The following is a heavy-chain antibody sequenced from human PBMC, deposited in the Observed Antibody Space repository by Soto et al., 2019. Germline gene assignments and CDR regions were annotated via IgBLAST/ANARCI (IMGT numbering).Heavy chain of an antibody. Sequence: DVHLVESGGGLVQPGGSLRLSCAASGFIFSDYGLTWVRQAPGKGLEWVSHINAPSTSTLYADSVRGRFTISRDNAKNSGYLQMSSLSDEDTAVYYCTRDPEGDLDFDYWGQGTLVTVSS. V-gene: IGHV3-48*02. D-gene: IGHD2-21*02. CDR1: GFIFSDYG. CDR2: INAPSTST. CDR3: TRDPEGDLDFDY. J-gene: IGHJ4*02.